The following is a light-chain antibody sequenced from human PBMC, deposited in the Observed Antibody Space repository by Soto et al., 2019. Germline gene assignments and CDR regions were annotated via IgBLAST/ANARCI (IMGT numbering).Light chain of an antibody. CDR3: QSYDISLSGFV. J-gene: IGLJ1*01. V-gene: IGLV1-40*01. CDR2: GNN. CDR1: SSNIGAGYD. Sequence: QSVLTQPPSVSGAPGQRVTISCTGSSSNIGAGYDVHYYQQLPGRAPKLLIYGNNNRPSGVPDRFSGSKSGTSASLAITGLRADDEADYYCQSYDISLSGFVFGNGTKLTVL.